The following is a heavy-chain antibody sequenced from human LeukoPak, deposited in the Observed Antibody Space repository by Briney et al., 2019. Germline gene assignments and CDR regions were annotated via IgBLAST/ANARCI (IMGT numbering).Heavy chain of an antibody. CDR2: INHSGST. V-gene: IGHV4-34*01. D-gene: IGHD1-14*01. Sequence: PSETLSLTCAVYGGSFSGYYWSWIRQPPGKGLEWIGEINHSGSTNYNPSLKSRVTISVDTSKNQFSLKLSSVTAADTAVYYCARETSRKGAHYMDVWGKGTTVTISS. J-gene: IGHJ6*03. CDR3: ARETSRKGAHYMDV. CDR1: GGSFSGYY.